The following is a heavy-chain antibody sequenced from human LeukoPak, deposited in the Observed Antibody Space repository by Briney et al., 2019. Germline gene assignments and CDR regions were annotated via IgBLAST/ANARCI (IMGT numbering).Heavy chain of an antibody. J-gene: IGHJ4*01. CDR3: AEGASSYCPI. CDR2: ICCGGYTT. Sequence: GVSLTLSCVASGLTLGNYGVNWVRHARGKGREGVSSICCGGYTTYYADSVRGRLTISRDNSKNSMYLQVSSLSTEDTAIFYCAEGASSYCPIWGQGSLVTV. CDR1: GLTLGNYG. D-gene: IGHD2-8*01. V-gene: IGHV3-23*01.